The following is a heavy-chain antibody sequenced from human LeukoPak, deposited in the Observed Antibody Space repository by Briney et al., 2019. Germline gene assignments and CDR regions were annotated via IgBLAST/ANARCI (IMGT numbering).Heavy chain of an antibody. V-gene: IGHV1-69*04. CDR3: ARDQVAGTGWFDY. J-gene: IGHJ4*02. D-gene: IGHD6-19*01. CDR2: IIPIFGIA. Sequence: TVKVSCKASGGTFSSYAISWVRQAPGQGLEWMGRIIPIFGIANYAQKFQGRVTITADNSTSTAYMELSSLRSEDTAVYFCARDQVAGTGWFDYWGQGTLVTVSS. CDR1: GGTFSSYA.